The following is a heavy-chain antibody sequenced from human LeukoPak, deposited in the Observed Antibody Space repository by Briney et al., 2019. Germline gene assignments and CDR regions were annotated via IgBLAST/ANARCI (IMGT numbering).Heavy chain of an antibody. V-gene: IGHV4-61*10. CDR3: ARNVNWGLLNYYYMDV. CDR2: IYYSGST. D-gene: IGHD7-27*01. Sequence: EPSETLSLTCTVSGGSINSGSYYWSWIRQPAGKGLEWIGYIYYSGSTNYNPSLKSRVTISVDTSKNQFSLKLSSVTAADTAVYYCARNVNWGLLNYYYMDVWGKGTTVTVSS. J-gene: IGHJ6*03. CDR1: GGSINSGSYY.